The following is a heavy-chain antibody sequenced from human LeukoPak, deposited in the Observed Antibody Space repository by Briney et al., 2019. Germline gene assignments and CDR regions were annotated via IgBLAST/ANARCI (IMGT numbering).Heavy chain of an antibody. Sequence: SETLSLTCAVYGGSFSGYYWSWIRQPPGKGLEWIGEINHSGSTNYNPSLKSRITISVDTSKNQFSLKLSSVTAADTAVYYCARLGGANQGYWGQGTLVIVSS. CDR3: ARLGGANQGY. V-gene: IGHV4-34*01. CDR2: INHSGST. CDR1: GGSFSGYY. J-gene: IGHJ4*02. D-gene: IGHD1-26*01.